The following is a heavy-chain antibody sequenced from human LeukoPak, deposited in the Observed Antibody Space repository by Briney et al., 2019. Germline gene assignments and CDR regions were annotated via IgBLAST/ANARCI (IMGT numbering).Heavy chain of an antibody. Sequence: GGSLRPSCPPPGFTSSSNYLSWVGQPQGRGRDGVSALSGSDESTYYADSVKGRFTISRDKSTNTVYLQMNSLRAEDTAVYYCAKERCSTSCYLFDSWGQGTLVTVSS. V-gene: IGHV3-23*01. J-gene: IGHJ4*02. CDR3: AKERCSTSCYLFDS. CDR2: LSGSDEST. CDR1: GFTSSSNY. D-gene: IGHD2-2*01.